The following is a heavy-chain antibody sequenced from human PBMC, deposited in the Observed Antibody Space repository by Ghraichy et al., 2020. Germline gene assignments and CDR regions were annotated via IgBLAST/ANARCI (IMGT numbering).Heavy chain of an antibody. CDR3: ARGSGYGAYDS. CDR1: ADSIRTYH. J-gene: IGHJ5*01. V-gene: IGHV4-4*07. D-gene: IGHD5-12*01. Sequence: SETLSLTCTISADSIRTYHWSWIRLPAGKGLEWIGRMFTSGRTDYNPSLQSRVTMSLNTPEKQFSLSMNSVTAADTAIYYCARGSGYGAYDSWGQGTLVSVSS. CDR2: MFTSGRT.